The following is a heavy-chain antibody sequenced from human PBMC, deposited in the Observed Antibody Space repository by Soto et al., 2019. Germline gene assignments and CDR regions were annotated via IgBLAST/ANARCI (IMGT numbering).Heavy chain of an antibody. CDR1: GFTFNDYS. Sequence: LSCEASGFTFNDYSMDWVRQAPEKGLEWVSSISSSGTYIYYADSVKGRFAISRDNANNVMYLQMDTLRAEDTAVYYCVRAGHVFDVHYYGMDLWGQGTTVTVSS. CDR3: VRAGHVFDVHYYGMDL. CDR2: ISSSGTYI. J-gene: IGHJ6*02. D-gene: IGHD3-10*01. V-gene: IGHV3-21*01.